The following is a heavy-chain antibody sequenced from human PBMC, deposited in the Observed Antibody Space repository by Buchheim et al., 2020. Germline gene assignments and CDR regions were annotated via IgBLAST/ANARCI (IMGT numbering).Heavy chain of an antibody. J-gene: IGHJ6*03. Sequence: EVQLLESGGGLVQPGGSLRLSCAASGFTSSSYAMSWVRQAPGKGLEWVSGISGSGGTTYYADSVKGRFTISRDNSTNTLYLQMNSLRAEDTAIYFCAKQSHSLYYYYMDVWGKGTT. CDR1: GFTSSSYA. CDR2: ISGSGGTT. CDR3: AKQSHSLYYYYMDV. V-gene: IGHV3-23*01.